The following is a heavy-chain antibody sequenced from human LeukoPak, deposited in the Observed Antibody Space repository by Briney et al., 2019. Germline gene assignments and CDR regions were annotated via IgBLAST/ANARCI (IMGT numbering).Heavy chain of an antibody. CDR3: ARAPYDFWSGYYTEGIDY. CDR1: GYTFTGYY. V-gene: IGHV1-2*02. D-gene: IGHD3-3*01. J-gene: IGHJ4*02. Sequence: ASVKVSCKASGYTFTGYYMHLVRQAPGQGLEWMGWINPSSGGTNYAQKFQGRVTMTRDTSMSTAYMELSRLRSDDTAVYYCARAPYDFWSGYYTEGIDYWGQGTLVTVSS. CDR2: INPSSGGT.